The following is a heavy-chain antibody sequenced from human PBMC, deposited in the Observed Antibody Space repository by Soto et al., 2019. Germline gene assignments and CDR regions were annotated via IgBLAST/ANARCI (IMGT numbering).Heavy chain of an antibody. J-gene: IGHJ4*02. D-gene: IGHD2-15*01. CDR1: GGSISGYS. CDR3: ARSNCSGCSCYFCWLNY. V-gene: IGHV4-59*08. Sequence: PSETLSLTCTVSGGSISGYSWSWIRQSPGKGLEWIGYAHYSGSTNYNPSLKSRVTISVDTSKNQFSLKLSSVTAADTAVYYCARSNCSGCSCYFCWLNYWGQGTLVTVSS. CDR2: AHYSGST.